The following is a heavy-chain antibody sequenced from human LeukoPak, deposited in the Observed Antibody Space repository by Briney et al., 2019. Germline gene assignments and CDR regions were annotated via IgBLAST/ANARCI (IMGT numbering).Heavy chain of an antibody. CDR1: GYTFTGYY. CDR2: INPNSGGT. V-gene: IGHV1-2*02. Sequence: ASVKVSCKASGYTFTGYYMHWVRQAPGHGLEWMGWINPNSGGTNFAQKFEGRVTMTRNTSISTAYMELSRLRSDDTAVYYCARDHYYDSSGYETYFDYWGQGTLVTVSS. J-gene: IGHJ4*02. D-gene: IGHD3-22*01. CDR3: ARDHYYDSSGYETYFDY.